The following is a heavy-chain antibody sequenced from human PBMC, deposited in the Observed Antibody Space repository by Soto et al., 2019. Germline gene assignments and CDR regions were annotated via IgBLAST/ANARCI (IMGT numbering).Heavy chain of an antibody. CDR2: ISYSGTT. D-gene: IGHD3-10*01. Sequence: QVLLQESGPGLVKPSETLSLTCSVSGGSIRSYYWSWIRQPPGKRLEWIGYISYSGTTNYNPSLTRRLTISIDSTEIKFSLTLGSVTDDVTAVYYCATGFNYYGAGTLKLNIWGQGTLVGVTS. CDR1: GGSIRSYY. J-gene: IGHJ4*02. V-gene: IGHV4-59*01. CDR3: ATGFNYYGAGTLKLNI.